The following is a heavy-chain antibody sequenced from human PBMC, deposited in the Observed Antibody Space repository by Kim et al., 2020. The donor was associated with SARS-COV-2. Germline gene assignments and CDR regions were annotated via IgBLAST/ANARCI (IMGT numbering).Heavy chain of an antibody. CDR2: INHSGST. V-gene: IGHV4-34*01. CDR3: ARTKSIAGPVPFDY. CDR1: GGSFSGYY. Sequence: SETLSLTCAVYGGSFSGYYWSWIRQPPGKGLEWIGEINHSGSTNYNPSLKSRVTISVDTSKNQFSLKLSSVTAADTAVYYCARTKSIAGPVPFDYWGQGT. J-gene: IGHJ4*02. D-gene: IGHD6-6*01.